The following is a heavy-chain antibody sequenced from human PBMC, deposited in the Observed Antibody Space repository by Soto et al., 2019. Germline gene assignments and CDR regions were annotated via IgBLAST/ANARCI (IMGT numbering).Heavy chain of an antibody. CDR2: IYHSGST. J-gene: IGHJ4*02. D-gene: IGHD3-22*01. CDR1: GYSISSGYY. Sequence: SETLSLTCGVSGYSISSGYYWGGIRQPPGKGLEWIGSIYHSGSTYYNPSLKSRVTISVDTSKNQFSLKLSSVTAADTAVYYCASGDSSGYFVYFDYWGQGTLVTVSS. V-gene: IGHV4-38-2*01. CDR3: ASGDSSGYFVYFDY.